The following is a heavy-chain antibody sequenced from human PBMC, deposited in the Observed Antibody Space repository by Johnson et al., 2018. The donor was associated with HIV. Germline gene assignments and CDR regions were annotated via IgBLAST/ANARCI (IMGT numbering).Heavy chain of an antibody. J-gene: IGHJ3*02. CDR1: GFIFDDYG. D-gene: IGHD3-16*01. CDR3: AKGEYFPKYYDYVWGSYSSDAFDI. Sequence: VQLVESGGGVDRPGGSLRLSCVGSGFIFDDYGMSWVRQVPGKGLEGVSYISSSGKTIYYGDSVKGRFTISRDNSRKTLYLEMNSLRAEDTAVYYCAKGEYFPKYYDYVWGSYSSDAFDIWGQGTMVTVSS. CDR2: ISSSGKTI. V-gene: IGHV3-48*01.